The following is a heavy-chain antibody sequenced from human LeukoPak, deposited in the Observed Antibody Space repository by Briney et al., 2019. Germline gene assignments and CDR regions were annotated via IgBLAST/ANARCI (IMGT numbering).Heavy chain of an antibody. J-gene: IGHJ4*02. V-gene: IGHV4-39*01. Sequence: SETLSLTCTVSGDSIGSGTHYWGWIRQPPGKGLERIGSIYYSGSTYYTPSLKSRVTISVDTSKNQFSLKVTSVTAADTAVYYCARHLALGPYDYWGQETLVTVSS. D-gene: IGHD7-27*01. CDR1: GDSIGSGTHY. CDR2: IYYSGST. CDR3: ARHLALGPYDY.